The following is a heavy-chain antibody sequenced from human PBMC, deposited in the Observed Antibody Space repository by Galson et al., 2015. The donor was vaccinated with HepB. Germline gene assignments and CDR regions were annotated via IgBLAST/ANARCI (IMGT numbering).Heavy chain of an antibody. Sequence: SLRLSCAVSGFTFSSYGMHWVRQAPGKGLEWVSFISFDGSDKYYGDSVKGRFSISRDNSKNTVHLQMDSLRAEDTAVYYCATTPGRVVVAAPSYYYYMDVWGKGTTVTVSS. V-gene: IGHV3-30*03. J-gene: IGHJ6*03. CDR3: ATTPGRVVVAAPSYYYYMDV. CDR2: ISFDGSDK. D-gene: IGHD2-15*01. CDR1: GFTFSSYG.